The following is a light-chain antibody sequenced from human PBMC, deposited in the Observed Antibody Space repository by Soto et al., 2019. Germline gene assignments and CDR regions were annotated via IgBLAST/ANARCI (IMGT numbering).Light chain of an antibody. CDR3: SSYAGSDNYV. V-gene: IGLV2-8*01. CDR2: EVT. Sequence: QSALTQPPSASGSPGQSVTISCTGTSSDGGGYNYISWYQQHPGKAPKLLIYEVTNRPSGVPDRFSGSKSGNTASLTVSGLQAEDEADYYCSSYAGSDNYVFGTGTKLTVL. J-gene: IGLJ1*01. CDR1: SSDGGGYNY.